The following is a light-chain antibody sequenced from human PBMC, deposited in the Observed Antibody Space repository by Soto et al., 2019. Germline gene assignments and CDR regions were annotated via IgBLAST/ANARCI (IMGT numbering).Light chain of an antibody. CDR2: RNN. Sequence: QSALTQPPSASGTPGQTVTISCSGSSSNIGSNYVYWYQQLPGTAPKLLIYRNNQRPSGVPDRFSGSKSGTSASLAISGLRSEDEADYYCAAWDDSLNGVVFGGGTQLTVL. CDR1: SSNIGSNY. J-gene: IGLJ2*01. CDR3: AAWDDSLNGVV. V-gene: IGLV1-47*01.